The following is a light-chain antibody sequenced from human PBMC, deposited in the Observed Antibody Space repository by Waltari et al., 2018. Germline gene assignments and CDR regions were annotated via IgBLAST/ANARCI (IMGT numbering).Light chain of an antibody. CDR3: QQYNSYSLLT. CDR1: QSISNW. CDR2: KAS. V-gene: IGKV1-5*03. J-gene: IGKJ4*01. Sequence: DIQMTQSPSTLSASVGDRVTITCRASQSISNWLAWYQQKPGKAPKLLIYKASTLESGVPSRFSGSGSVTEFTLTISSLQPGDFATYCCQQYNSYSLLTFGGGTKVEIK.